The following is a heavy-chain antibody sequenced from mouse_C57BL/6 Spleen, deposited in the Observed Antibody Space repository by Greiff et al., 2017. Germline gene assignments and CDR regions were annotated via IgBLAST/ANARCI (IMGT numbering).Heavy chain of an antibody. CDR1: GYSITSGYY. J-gene: IGHJ2*01. V-gene: IGHV3-6*01. CDR2: ISYDGSN. CDR3: ERERYYGSSYVGY. Sequence: DVKLQESGPGLVKPSQSLSLTCSVTGYSITSGYYWNWIRQFPGNQLEWMGYISYDGSNNYNPSLKNRIAITLDTSKNLFFLTLNSVTTEDTATYYCERERYYGSSYVGYWGQGTTLTVSS. D-gene: IGHD1-1*01.